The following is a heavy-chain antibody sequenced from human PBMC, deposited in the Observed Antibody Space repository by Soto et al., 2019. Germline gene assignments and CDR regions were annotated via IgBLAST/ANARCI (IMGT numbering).Heavy chain of an antibody. CDR2: IYYSGTT. CDR3: ARMTSSSWYSDY. V-gene: IGHV4-59*01. CDR1: GGSIASYY. D-gene: IGHD6-13*01. J-gene: IGHJ4*02. Sequence: QVQLQESGPGLVKPSETLSLTCTVSGGSIASYYWSWIRQPPGKGLEWIGYIYYSGTTNYNPSLKSRXXIXVXXSKNQFSLKLNSVTAADTAVYYCARMTSSSWYSDYWGQGTLVTVSS.